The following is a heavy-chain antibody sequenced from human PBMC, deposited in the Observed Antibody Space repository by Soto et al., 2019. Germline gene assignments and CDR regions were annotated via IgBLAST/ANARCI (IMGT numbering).Heavy chain of an antibody. J-gene: IGHJ6*02. V-gene: IGHV4-59*01. CDR2: IYYSGST. CDR1: GGSISSYY. D-gene: IGHD6-13*01. CDR3: ARDRTPAAGTLYGMDV. Sequence: NPSETLSLSCTVSGGSISSYYWSWIRQPPGKGLEWIGYIYYSGSTNYNPSLKSRVTISVDTSKNQFSLKLSSVTAADTAVYYCARDRTPAAGTLYGMDVWRQGTTVTVSS.